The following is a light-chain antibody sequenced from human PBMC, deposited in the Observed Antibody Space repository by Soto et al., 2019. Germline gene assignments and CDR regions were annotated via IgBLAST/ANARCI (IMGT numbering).Light chain of an antibody. CDR1: QSVIRY. CDR3: QQRSNWRET. V-gene: IGKV3-11*01. CDR2: DAS. J-gene: IGKJ1*01. Sequence: EIVLTQSPATLSLSPGDRATLSFRASQSVIRYLAWYQQKPGQAPRLLIYDASNRATGIPARFSGSGSGTDFTLTISSLEPEDFEVYYCQQRSNWRETFGQGTKVDIK.